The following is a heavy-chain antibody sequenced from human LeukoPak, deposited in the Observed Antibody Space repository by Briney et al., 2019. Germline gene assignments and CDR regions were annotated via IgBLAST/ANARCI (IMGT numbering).Heavy chain of an antibody. CDR2: INHSGSA. V-gene: IGHV4-34*01. D-gene: IGHD6-19*01. CDR3: ARVNAGYSSGSYYYYYMDV. CDR1: GGSFSGYY. Sequence: ASETLSLTCAVYGGSFSGYYWTWIRQPPGKRLEWIGEINHSGSANYNPSLKSRVTISVDTSMNQFSLKVSSVTAADTAVYYCARVNAGYSSGSYYYYYMDVWGKGTTVTVSS. J-gene: IGHJ6*03.